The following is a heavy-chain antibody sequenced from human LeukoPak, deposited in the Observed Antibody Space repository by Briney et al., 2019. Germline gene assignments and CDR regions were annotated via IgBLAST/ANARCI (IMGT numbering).Heavy chain of an antibody. Sequence: PGGSLRLSCAASGFTFSSYGMSWVRQAPGKGLEWVSGINWNGGSTGYADSVKGRFTISRDNAKNSLYLQMNSLRAEDTALYHCARGDYYDSSGSHYWYFDLWGRGTLVTVSS. CDR2: INWNGGST. CDR3: ARGDYYDSSGSHYWYFDL. V-gene: IGHV3-20*01. CDR1: GFTFSSYG. D-gene: IGHD3-22*01. J-gene: IGHJ2*01.